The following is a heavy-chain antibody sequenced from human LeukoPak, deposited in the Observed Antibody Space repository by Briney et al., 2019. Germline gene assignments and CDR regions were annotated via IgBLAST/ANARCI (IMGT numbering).Heavy chain of an antibody. CDR3: ARDLNRNGYDYYYYMDV. Sequence: WALVKVSCKASGYTFTSYYMHWVRQAPGQGLEWMGIINPSGGSTSYAQKFQGRVTMTRDTSTTTVYMELSSLRSEDTAVYHCARDLNRNGYDYYYYMDVWGKGTTVTVSS. D-gene: IGHD1-14*01. CDR2: INPSGGST. J-gene: IGHJ6*03. V-gene: IGHV1-46*01. CDR1: GYTFTSYY.